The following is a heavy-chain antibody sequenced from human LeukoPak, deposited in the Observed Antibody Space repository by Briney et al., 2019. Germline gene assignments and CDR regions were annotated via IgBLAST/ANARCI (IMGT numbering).Heavy chain of an antibody. CDR2: ISGSGGST. J-gene: IGHJ4*02. CDR1: GFTFSSYA. Sequence: GGSLRLSCAASGFTFSSYAMSWVRQAPGKGLEWVSAISGSGGSTYYADSVKGRFTISRDKSKSTLYLQMTSLRAEDTAVYYCAKHNGPVAARGPFDYWGQGTLVTVSS. CDR3: AKHNGPVAARGPFDY. V-gene: IGHV3-23*01. D-gene: IGHD6-13*01.